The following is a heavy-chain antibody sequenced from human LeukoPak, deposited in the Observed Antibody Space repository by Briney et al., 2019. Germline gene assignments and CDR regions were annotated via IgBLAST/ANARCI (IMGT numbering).Heavy chain of an antibody. CDR2: IYYSGST. CDR3: AREDQLLTGWFDP. J-gene: IGHJ5*02. CDR1: GGSINSGSYY. V-gene: IGHV4-39*07. D-gene: IGHD2-2*01. Sequence: SETLSLTCTVSGGSINSGSYYWVWIRQPPGKGLEWIASIYYSGSTYYNPSLKSRVTISVDTSKNQFSLKLSSVTAADTAVYYCAREDQLLTGWFDPWGQGTLVTVSS.